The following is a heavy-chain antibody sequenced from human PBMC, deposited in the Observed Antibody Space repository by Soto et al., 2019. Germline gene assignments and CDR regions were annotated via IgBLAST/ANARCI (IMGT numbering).Heavy chain of an antibody. CDR1: GFTFSNAW. CDR2: IKSKTDGGTT. V-gene: IGHV3-15*07. Sequence: EVQLVESGGGLVKPGGSLRLSCEASGFTFSNAWMNWVRQAPGKGLEWVGRIKSKTDGGTTDYAAPVKGRFTISRDDSKNTLYLQMNSLKTEDTAVYYCTTEVDTAMLYFDYWGQGTLVTVSS. D-gene: IGHD5-18*01. CDR3: TTEVDTAMLYFDY. J-gene: IGHJ4*02.